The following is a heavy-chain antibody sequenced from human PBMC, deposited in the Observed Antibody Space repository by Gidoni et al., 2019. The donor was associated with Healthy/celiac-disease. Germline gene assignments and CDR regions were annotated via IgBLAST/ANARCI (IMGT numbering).Heavy chain of an antibody. J-gene: IGHJ6*02. Sequence: QVQLQESGPGLVQPSQTLSLTCTVSGGSTSSGDYYWSWIRQPPGKGLEWIGYIYYSGSTYYNPSLKSRVTISVDTSKNQFSLKLSSVTAADTAVYYCARDSIGSSETGSYYYYGMDVWGQGTTVTVSS. CDR2: IYYSGST. CDR3: ARDSIGSSETGSYYYYGMDV. D-gene: IGHD3-9*01. V-gene: IGHV4-30-4*01. CDR1: GGSTSSGDYY.